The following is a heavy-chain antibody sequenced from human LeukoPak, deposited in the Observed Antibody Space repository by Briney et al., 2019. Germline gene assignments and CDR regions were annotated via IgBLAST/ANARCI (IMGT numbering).Heavy chain of an antibody. J-gene: IGHJ3*02. V-gene: IGHV4-39*07. CDR3: ARTGGRWDIVVVPAAIRNDAFDI. D-gene: IGHD2-2*02. Sequence: SETLSLTCTVSGGSISSGSYYWSWIRQPAGKGLEWIGSIYYSGSTYYNPSLKSRVTISVDTSKNQFSLKLSSVTAADTAVYYCARTGGRWDIVVVPAAIRNDAFDIWGQGTMVTVSS. CDR1: GGSISSGSYY. CDR2: IYYSGST.